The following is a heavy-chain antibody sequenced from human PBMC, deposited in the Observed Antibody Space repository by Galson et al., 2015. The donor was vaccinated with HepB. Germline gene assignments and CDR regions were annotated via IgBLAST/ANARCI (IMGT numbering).Heavy chain of an antibody. D-gene: IGHD6-19*01. CDR3: ARGWERYSSGWYSDDYYFDY. CDR1: GFTFSTYS. V-gene: IGHV3-21*01. J-gene: IGHJ4*02. Sequence: SLRLSCAVSGFTFSTYSMNWVRQAPGKGLEWVSSISSSSSYIYYADSVKGRFTISRDNAKNSLYLQMNSLRAEDTAVYYCARGWERYSSGWYSDDYYFDYWGQGTLVTVSS. CDR2: ISSSSSYI.